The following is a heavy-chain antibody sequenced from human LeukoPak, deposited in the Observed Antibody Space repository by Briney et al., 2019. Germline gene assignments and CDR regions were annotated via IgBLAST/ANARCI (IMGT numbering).Heavy chain of an antibody. J-gene: IGHJ5*02. V-gene: IGHV3-30*02. Sequence: GGSLRLSCAASGFTFSSYGMHWVRQAPGKGLEWVAFIRYDGSNKYYADSVKGRFTISRDNSKNTLYLQMNSLRPEDTAVYYCAKSNTGTYGNWFDPWGQGTLVTVSS. CDR2: IRYDGSNK. D-gene: IGHD4-17*01. CDR1: GFTFSSYG. CDR3: AKSNTGTYGNWFDP.